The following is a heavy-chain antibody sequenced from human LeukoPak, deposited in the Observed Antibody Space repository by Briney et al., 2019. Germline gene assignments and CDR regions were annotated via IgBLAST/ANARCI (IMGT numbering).Heavy chain of an antibody. D-gene: IGHD5-12*01. V-gene: IGHV3-21*04. CDR2: ISDSSTYI. CDR1: GFTFRSYS. Sequence: GGSLRLSCAASGFTFRSYSMNWVRQAPGKGLEWVSSISDSSTYIYYADSLQGRFIISRDNAKKSLYLQMNSLRAEDTAVYYCARGGDIVATIRYFDYWGQGTLVTVSS. J-gene: IGHJ4*02. CDR3: ARGGDIVATIRYFDY.